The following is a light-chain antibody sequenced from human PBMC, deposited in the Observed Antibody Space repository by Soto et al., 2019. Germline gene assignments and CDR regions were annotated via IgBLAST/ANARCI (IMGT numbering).Light chain of an antibody. CDR1: SSDVGGYNY. J-gene: IGLJ3*02. CDR3: ISYTSSSTWV. V-gene: IGLV2-14*01. CDR2: EVS. Sequence: QSALTQPASVSGSPGQSITISCTGTSSDVGGYNYVSWYQQHPGTAPKLMIYEVSNRPSGVSDRFSGSRSCNTASLTISGLQAEDESDYYCISYTSSSTWVFGGGTKLTVL.